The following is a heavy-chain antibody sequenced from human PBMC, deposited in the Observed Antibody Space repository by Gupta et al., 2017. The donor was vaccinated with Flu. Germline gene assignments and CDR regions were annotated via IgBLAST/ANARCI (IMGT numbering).Heavy chain of an antibody. CDR3: AREKHCSTASCYRWFDP. D-gene: IGHD2-2*02. CDR1: GYTFTSSY. V-gene: IGHV1-2*06. J-gene: IGHJ5*02. Sequence: QVQLVQSGAEVKKPGASVRVSCKTSGYTFTSSYIHWVRQAPGQGLEWVGRINPHSGTTNYEQKFQGRVTVSMDTSISTAFMDLSSLTSDDTAVYYCAREKHCSTASCYRWFDPWGQGTLVTVSS. CDR2: INPHSGTT.